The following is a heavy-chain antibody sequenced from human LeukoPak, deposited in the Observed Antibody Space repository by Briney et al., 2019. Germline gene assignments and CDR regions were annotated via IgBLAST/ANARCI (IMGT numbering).Heavy chain of an antibody. V-gene: IGHV1-2*02. J-gene: IGHJ2*01. CDR1: GYTFTGYY. Sequence: ASVKVSRKASGYTFTGYYMHWVRQAPGQGLEWMGWINPNSGGPNYAQNFQGRVTMTRDTSISTAYMELSSLRSDDTAVYYCARGKGMTSATANFVDLWGRGTLVTVSS. D-gene: IGHD1-20*01. CDR3: ARGKGMTSATANFVDL. CDR2: INPNSGGP.